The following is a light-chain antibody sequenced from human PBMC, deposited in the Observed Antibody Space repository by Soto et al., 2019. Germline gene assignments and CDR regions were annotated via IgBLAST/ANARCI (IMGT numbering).Light chain of an antibody. J-gene: IGKJ2*01. CDR3: QQYNSYQYT. CDR1: QSISSW. CDR2: DAS. V-gene: IGKV1-5*01. Sequence: DFQMTQSPSTLSASVGDRVTITCRASQSISSWLAWYQQKPGNAPKLLIYDASSLESGVPSRFSGSGSGTEFTLTISSLQPDDFATYYCQQYNSYQYTFGQGTKVDIK.